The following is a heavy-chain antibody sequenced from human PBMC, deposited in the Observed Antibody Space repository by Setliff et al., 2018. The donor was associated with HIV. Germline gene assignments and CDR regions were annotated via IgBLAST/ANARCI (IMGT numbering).Heavy chain of an antibody. CDR2: ISGDGGDT. CDR1: GFTFSDYW. CDR3: ARPYYYASGSYDY. V-gene: IGHV3-23*01. J-gene: IGHJ4*02. D-gene: IGHD3-10*01. Sequence: GGSLRLSCAASGFTFSDYWMSWVRQAPGKGLEWVSAISGDGGDTAYADSLKGRFTISRDTSKNTLHLHMNSLRAEDTAVYYCARPYYYASGSYDYWGQGTLVTVSS.